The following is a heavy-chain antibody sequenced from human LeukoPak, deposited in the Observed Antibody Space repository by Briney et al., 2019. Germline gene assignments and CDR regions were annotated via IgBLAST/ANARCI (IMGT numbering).Heavy chain of an antibody. V-gene: IGHV4-59*11. Sequence: SETLSLTCTVSGGSISSHYWSWIRQPPGKGLEWIGYIYYSGSTNCNPSLKSRVTISVDTSKNQFSLKLSSVTAADTAVYYCARCRGGGATTYYYYYYMDVRGKGTTVTVSS. CDR2: IYYSGST. J-gene: IGHJ6*03. CDR1: GGSISSHY. D-gene: IGHD5-24*01. CDR3: ARCRGGGATTYYYYYYMDV.